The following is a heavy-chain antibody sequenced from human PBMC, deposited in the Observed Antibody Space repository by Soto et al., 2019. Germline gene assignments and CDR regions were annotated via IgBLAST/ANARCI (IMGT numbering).Heavy chain of an antibody. D-gene: IGHD3-22*01. J-gene: IGHJ5*02. CDR2: ISGSGGIT. V-gene: IGHV3-23*01. CDR3: AKDDYFDSSGYFNH. CDR1: GFTFSDYA. Sequence: ESLTISFAASGFTFSDYAMSWVRQAPGKGPEWVSAISGSGGITYKADSMKGRFTISRDNSKNTLYLQMNSLRAEDTAVYYCAKDDYFDSSGYFNHWGQGTLVTVYS.